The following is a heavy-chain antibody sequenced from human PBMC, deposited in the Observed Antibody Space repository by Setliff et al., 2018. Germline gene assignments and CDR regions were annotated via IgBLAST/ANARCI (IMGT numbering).Heavy chain of an antibody. Sequence: PGGSLRLSCAASGFTFHDYAMHWVRQAPGKGLEWVSGITGNSDRIAYADSLKGRFTISRDNTENSLYLQMNSLRAEDTAVYYCARDPHFDSWGQGTLVTVSS. CDR3: ARDPHFDS. V-gene: IGHV3-9*01. CDR2: ITGNSDRI. J-gene: IGHJ4*02. CDR1: GFTFHDYA.